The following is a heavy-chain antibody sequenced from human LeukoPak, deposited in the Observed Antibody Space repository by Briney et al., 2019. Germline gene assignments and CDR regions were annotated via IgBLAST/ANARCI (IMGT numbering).Heavy chain of an antibody. D-gene: IGHD3-10*01. CDR3: AKDDAWLRFGE. V-gene: IGHV3-21*04. CDR1: GFTLSSYT. Sequence: GGSLRLSCAVSGFTLSSYTMNWVRQAPGKGLEWVSFISSSSSYIYYADSVKGRFTISRDNAENSLYLQMNSLTAEDTAVYYCAKDDAWLRFGEWSQGTLVTVSS. J-gene: IGHJ4*02. CDR2: ISSSSSYI.